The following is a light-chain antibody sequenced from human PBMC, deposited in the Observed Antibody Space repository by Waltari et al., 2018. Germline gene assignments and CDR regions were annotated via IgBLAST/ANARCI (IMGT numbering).Light chain of an antibody. J-gene: IGLJ2*01. CDR2: EVS. V-gene: IGLV2-8*01. CDR1: SSDIGGYNY. Sequence: QSALTQPPSASGSPGQSVTISCTGTSSDIGGYNYVSWYQHHPDKAPKLMIYEVSKRPSGVHDRFSGSKSDNTASLTVSGLQAEDEADYYCSSYAGSDNFVVFGGGTKLTVL. CDR3: SSYAGSDNFVV.